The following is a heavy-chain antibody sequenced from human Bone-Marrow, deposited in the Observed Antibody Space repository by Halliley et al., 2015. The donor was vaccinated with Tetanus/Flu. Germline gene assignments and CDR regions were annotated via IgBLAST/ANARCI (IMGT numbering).Heavy chain of an antibody. J-gene: IGHJ4*02. Sequence: IYPGDSGTRYSPSFQGQVTISADKSLSTTYLQWSSLKASDTAMYYCARHGYETSGSYIYFFDYWGQGTLVSVSS. V-gene: IGHV5-51*01. CDR2: IYPGDSGT. CDR3: ARHGYETSGSYIYFFDY. D-gene: IGHD3-22*01.